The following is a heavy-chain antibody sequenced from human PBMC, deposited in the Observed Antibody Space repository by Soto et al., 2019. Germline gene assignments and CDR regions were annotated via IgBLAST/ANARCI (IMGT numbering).Heavy chain of an antibody. CDR2: IYYSGST. V-gene: IGHV4-59*01. Sequence: PSETLSLTCTVSGCSISSYYWSWIRQPPGKGLEWIGYIYYSGSTNYNPSLKSRVTISVDTSKNQFSLKLSSVTAADTAVYYCARGVVRGVGNAFDIWGQGTLVTVSS. J-gene: IGHJ4*02. CDR1: GCSISSYY. CDR3: ARGVVRGVGNAFDI. D-gene: IGHD3-10*01.